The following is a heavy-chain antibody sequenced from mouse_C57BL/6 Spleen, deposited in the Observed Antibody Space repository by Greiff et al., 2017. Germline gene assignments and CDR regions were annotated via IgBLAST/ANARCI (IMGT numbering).Heavy chain of an antibody. J-gene: IGHJ4*01. CDR1: GFTFSSYA. D-gene: IGHD1-1*01. Sequence: EVQGVESGEGLVKPGGSLKLSCAASGFTFSSYAMSWVRQTPEQRLEWVAYISSGGDYIYYADTVKGRFTISRDNARNTLYLQMSSLKSEDTAMYYCTRTVANYYAMDYWGQGTSVTVSS. CDR2: ISSGGDYI. CDR3: TRTVANYYAMDY. V-gene: IGHV5-9-1*02.